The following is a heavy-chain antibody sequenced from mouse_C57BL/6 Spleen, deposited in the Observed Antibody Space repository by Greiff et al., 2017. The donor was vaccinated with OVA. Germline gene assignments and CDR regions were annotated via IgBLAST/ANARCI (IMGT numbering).Heavy chain of an antibody. J-gene: IGHJ3*01. CDR3: ARSTVVEKFAY. D-gene: IGHD1-1*01. CDR2: ISSGSSTI. V-gene: IGHV5-17*01. Sequence: EVKLVESGGGLVKPGGSLKLSCAASGFTFSDYGMHWVRQAPEKGLEWVAYISSGSSTIYYADTVKGRFTISRDNAKNTLFLQMTSLRSEDTAMYYCARSTVVEKFAYWGQGTLVTVSA. CDR1: GFTFSDYG.